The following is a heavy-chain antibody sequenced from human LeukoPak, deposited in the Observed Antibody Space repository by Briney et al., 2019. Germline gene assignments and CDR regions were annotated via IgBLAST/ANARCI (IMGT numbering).Heavy chain of an antibody. Sequence: KTGGSLRLSCAASGFTFSSYSMNWVRQAPGKGLEWVSSISSSSSYIYYADSVKGRFTISRDNAKNSLYLQMNSLRAEDTAVYHCARVYSRYYYYYYMDVWGKGTTVTVSS. D-gene: IGHD5-18*01. CDR2: ISSSSSYI. CDR1: GFTFSSYS. CDR3: ARVYSRYYYYYYMDV. V-gene: IGHV3-21*01. J-gene: IGHJ6*03.